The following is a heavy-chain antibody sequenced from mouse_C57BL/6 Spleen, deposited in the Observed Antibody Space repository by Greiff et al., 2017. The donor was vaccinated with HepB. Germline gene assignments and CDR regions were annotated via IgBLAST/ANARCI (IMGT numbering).Heavy chain of an antibody. Sequence: DVKLVESGGGLVKPGGSLKLSCAASGFTFSSYAMFWVRQTPEKRLEWVATISDGGSYTYYPDNVKGRFTISRDNAKNNLYLQMSHLKSEDTAMYYCARGHYGSSLGYFDYWGQGTTLTVSS. D-gene: IGHD1-1*01. J-gene: IGHJ2*01. CDR1: GFTFSSYA. V-gene: IGHV5-4*03. CDR2: ISDGGSYT. CDR3: ARGHYGSSLGYFDY.